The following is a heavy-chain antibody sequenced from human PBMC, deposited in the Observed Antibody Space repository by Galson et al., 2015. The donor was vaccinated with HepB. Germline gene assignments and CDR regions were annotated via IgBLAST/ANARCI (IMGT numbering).Heavy chain of an antibody. J-gene: IGHJ4*02. Sequence: SLRLSCAASGFTFSSYAMSWVRQAPGKGLEWVSAISGSGGSTYYADSVEGRFTISRDNSKNTLYLQMHSLRAEDTAVCYCAKVRSNQRWLLQHQLDYWGQGTLVTVSS. D-gene: IGHD3-22*01. V-gene: IGHV3-23*01. CDR2: ISGSGGST. CDR1: GFTFSSYA. CDR3: AKVRSNQRWLLQHQLDY.